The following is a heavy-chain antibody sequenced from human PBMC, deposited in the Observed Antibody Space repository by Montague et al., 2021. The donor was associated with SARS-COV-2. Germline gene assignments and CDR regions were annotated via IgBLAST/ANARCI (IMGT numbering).Heavy chain of an antibody. D-gene: IGHD3-10*01. Sequence: SETLSLTCGVSGDSISSSHWWGCVRQPPGKGLQWIGEIYHTGSTNYNPSLKSRVSMSVDKSNNLFSLNPTSVTAADTAVYFCARGTDGPGNYFYFDHWGQGTLVTVSS. CDR3: ARGTDGPGNYFYFDH. V-gene: IGHV4-4*02. CDR1: GDSISSSHW. CDR2: IYHTGST. J-gene: IGHJ4*02.